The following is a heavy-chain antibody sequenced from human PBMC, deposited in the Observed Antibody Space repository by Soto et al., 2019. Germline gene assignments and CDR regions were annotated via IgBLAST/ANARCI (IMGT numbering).Heavy chain of an antibody. V-gene: IGHV1-69*13. Sequence: SVKVSCKASGGTFSSYAISWVRQAPGQGLEWMGGIIPIFGTANYAQKFQGRVTITADESTSTAYMELSSLRSEDTAVYYCARVLVEGAGSYPTYYYGMDVWGQGTTVTVSS. CDR3: ARVLVEGAGSYPTYYYGMDV. CDR1: GGTFSSYA. CDR2: IIPIFGTA. J-gene: IGHJ6*02. D-gene: IGHD1-26*01.